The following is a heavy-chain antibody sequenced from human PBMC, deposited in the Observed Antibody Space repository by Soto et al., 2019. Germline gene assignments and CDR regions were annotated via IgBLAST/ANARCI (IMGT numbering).Heavy chain of an antibody. Sequence: SVKVSCKASGCTFSSYAISWVRQAPGQGLEWMGGIIPIFGTANYAQKFQGRVTITADESTSTAYMELSSLRSEDTAVYYCARGGSRPYGFDYWGQGTLVTVSS. J-gene: IGHJ4*02. V-gene: IGHV1-69*13. CDR1: GCTFSSYA. D-gene: IGHD4-17*01. CDR3: ARGGSRPYGFDY. CDR2: IIPIFGTA.